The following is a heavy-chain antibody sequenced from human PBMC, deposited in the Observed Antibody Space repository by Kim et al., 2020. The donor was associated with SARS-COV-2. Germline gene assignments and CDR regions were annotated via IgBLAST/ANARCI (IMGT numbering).Heavy chain of an antibody. CDR1: GFSFSSYW. Sequence: GGSLRLSCAASGFSFSSYWMHWVRQVPGKGLLWVSRINSDGSGTGYADSVKGRFTISRDNAKNTLYLQMNSLRAEDTAVDYCATARGYYDSSGYYVFDYWGQGILVTVSS. D-gene: IGHD3-22*01. V-gene: IGHV3-74*01. CDR2: INSDGSGT. J-gene: IGHJ4*02. CDR3: ATARGYYDSSGYYVFDY.